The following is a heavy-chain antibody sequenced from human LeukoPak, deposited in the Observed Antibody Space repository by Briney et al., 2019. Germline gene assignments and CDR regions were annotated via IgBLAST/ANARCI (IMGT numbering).Heavy chain of an antibody. CDR3: ARGRDGYNSAFDI. CDR1: GYTFTGYY. V-gene: IGHV1-2*02. Sequence: ASVKVSCKASGYTFTGYYMHWVRQAPGQGLEWMGWINPNSGGTNYAQKFQGRVTTTRDTSISTAYMELSRLRSDDTAVYYCARGRDGYNSAFDIWGQGTMVTVSS. D-gene: IGHD5-24*01. CDR2: INPNSGGT. J-gene: IGHJ3*02.